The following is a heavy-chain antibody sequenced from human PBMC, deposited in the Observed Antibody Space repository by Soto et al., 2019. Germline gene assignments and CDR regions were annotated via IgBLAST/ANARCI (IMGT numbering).Heavy chain of an antibody. CDR3: ARGWGYDSTDYYYAY. V-gene: IGHV1-69*01. CDR2: IIPIFGTA. CDR1: GGSFNRHT. Sequence: QVQLVQSGAEVRKPGSSVRVSCKASGGSFNRHTISWVRQAPGQGLEGMGGIIPIFGTANNAQKFQGRVTIIADESTSTVYMELSSLRSDDTAIYYCARGWGYDSTDYYYAYWGQGTLVIVSS. J-gene: IGHJ4*02. D-gene: IGHD3-22*01.